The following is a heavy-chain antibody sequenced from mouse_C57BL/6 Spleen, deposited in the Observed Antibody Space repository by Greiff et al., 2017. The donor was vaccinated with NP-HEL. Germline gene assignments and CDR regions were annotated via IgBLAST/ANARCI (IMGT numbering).Heavy chain of an antibody. D-gene: IGHD1-1*01. V-gene: IGHV1-80*01. CDR2: IYPGDGDT. CDR3: ARSGAVVATGYFDV. CDR1: GYAFSSYW. Sequence: QVQLKESGAELVKPGASVKISCKASGYAFSSYWMNWVKQRPGKGLEWIGQIYPGDGDTNYNGKFKGKATLTADKSSSTAYMQLSSLTSEDSAVYFCARSGAVVATGYFDVWGTGTTVTVSS. J-gene: IGHJ1*03.